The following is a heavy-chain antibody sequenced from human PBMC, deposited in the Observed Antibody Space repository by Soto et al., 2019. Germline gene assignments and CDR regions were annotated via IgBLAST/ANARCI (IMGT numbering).Heavy chain of an antibody. D-gene: IGHD2-8*01. V-gene: IGHV3-21*01. Sequence: PGGSLRLSCEASGFIFGNYSMNWVRQAPGKGLEWVSSISSRSNFIYYADSLRGRVTISRDNTQNSLHLQMNSLRVEDTAIYYCARVRKLYGNSVYYYGMDVWGQGTTVTVSS. J-gene: IGHJ6*02. CDR1: GFIFGNYS. CDR2: ISSRSNFI. CDR3: ARVRKLYGNSVYYYGMDV.